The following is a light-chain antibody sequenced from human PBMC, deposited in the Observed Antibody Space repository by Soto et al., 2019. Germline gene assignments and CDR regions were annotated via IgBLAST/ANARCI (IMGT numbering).Light chain of an antibody. V-gene: IGKV3-20*01. J-gene: IGKJ1*01. CDR2: GAS. CDR1: QSVSSSY. CDR3: QQYGNSPRWT. Sequence: EIVFRKSPGTLSLSPGERASLSCRTSQSVSSSYLAWYQQRPGQAHRLLIYGASSRANGIPDRFSGSGSGTDFTLTISRLESEDLAVYYCQQYGNSPRWTFGQGTKVDIK.